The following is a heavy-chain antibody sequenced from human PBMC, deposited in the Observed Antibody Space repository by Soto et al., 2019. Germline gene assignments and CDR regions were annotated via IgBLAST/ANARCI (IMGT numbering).Heavy chain of an antibody. D-gene: IGHD3-22*01. J-gene: IGHJ4*02. CDR3: ARDRLRGYDSSGFYS. V-gene: IGHV1-18*01. Sequence: ASVKVSCKASGYSFSFYGINWVRQAPGQGLEWMGWINPSDGNRNFARKFEDRVTVTTATSTNTVFLELRSLKSDDTAIYYCARDRLRGYDSSGFYSWGQGTMVTVSS. CDR2: INPSDGNR. CDR1: GYSFSFYG.